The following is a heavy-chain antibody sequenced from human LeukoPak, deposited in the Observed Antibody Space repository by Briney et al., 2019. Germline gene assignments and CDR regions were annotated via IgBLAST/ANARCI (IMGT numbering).Heavy chain of an antibody. V-gene: IGHV1-2*02. J-gene: IGHJ4*02. CDR2: INPNSGGT. CDR1: GYTFTGYY. Sequence: ASVKVSCKASGYTFTGYYMHWVRQAPGQGLEWMGWINPNSGGTNYAQKFQGRVTLTRDTSTSTVYMDLNSLKSEDTAVYYCAREMPPAVAGLFDHWGQGTLVTVSS. D-gene: IGHD6-19*01. CDR3: AREMPPAVAGLFDH.